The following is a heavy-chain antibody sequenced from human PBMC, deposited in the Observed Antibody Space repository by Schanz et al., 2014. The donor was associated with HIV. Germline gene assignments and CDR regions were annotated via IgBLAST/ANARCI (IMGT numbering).Heavy chain of an antibody. CDR2: IIPNFDTP. V-gene: IGHV1-69*06. Sequence: QVQLVQSGAEVKKPGSSVRVSCKASGGTFISYAVSWVRQAPGQGLEWLGGIIPNFDTPTYAQKFQGRLTITADKSTSTVSLELSSLRFEDTAVYYCARWKIDSPGRFDSWGRGTLVTVSS. CDR1: GGTFISYA. D-gene: IGHD1-1*01. J-gene: IGHJ4*02. CDR3: ARWKIDSPGRFDS.